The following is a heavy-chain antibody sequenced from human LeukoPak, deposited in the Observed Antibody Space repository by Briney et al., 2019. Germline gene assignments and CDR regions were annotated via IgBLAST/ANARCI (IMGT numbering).Heavy chain of an antibody. D-gene: IGHD5-18*01. Sequence: SETLSLTCAVYGGSFSGYYWSWIRQPPGKGLEWIGEINHSGSTNYNPSLKSRVTISVDTSKNQFSLKLSSVTAADTAVYYCARHRGPIQLWGFDYWGQGTLVTVSS. CDR3: ARHRGPIQLWGFDY. CDR2: INHSGST. V-gene: IGHV4-34*01. J-gene: IGHJ4*02. CDR1: GGSFSGYY.